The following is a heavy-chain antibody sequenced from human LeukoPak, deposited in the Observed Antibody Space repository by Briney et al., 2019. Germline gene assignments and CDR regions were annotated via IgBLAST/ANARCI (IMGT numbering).Heavy chain of an antibody. CDR3: ARGVSYDSSGYYL. Sequence: SQTLSLTCTVSGGSISSGGYYWSWIRQHPGKGLEWIGYIYYSGSTYYNPSLKSRVTISVGTSKNQFSLKLSSVTAADTAVYYCARGVSYDSSGYYLWGQGTLVTVSS. CDR2: IYYSGST. V-gene: IGHV4-31*03. J-gene: IGHJ4*02. D-gene: IGHD3-22*01. CDR1: GGSISSGGYY.